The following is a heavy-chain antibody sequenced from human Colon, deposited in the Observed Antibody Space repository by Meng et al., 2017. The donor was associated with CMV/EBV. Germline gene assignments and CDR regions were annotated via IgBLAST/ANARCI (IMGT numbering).Heavy chain of an antibody. CDR3: AREPGLAVPGTKY. CDR1: GGDNRSSKR. V-gene: IGHV4-4*02. CDR2: NEKSGRK. D-gene: IGHD6-19*01. Sequence: AVTGGDNRSSKRRKGESKAKGKGKEWRGKNEKSGRKKKKQEIKSRVTISVDKYKNQFYMKLTYVNAADTAVYYCAREPGLAVPGTKYWGQGTLVTVSS. J-gene: IGHJ4*02.